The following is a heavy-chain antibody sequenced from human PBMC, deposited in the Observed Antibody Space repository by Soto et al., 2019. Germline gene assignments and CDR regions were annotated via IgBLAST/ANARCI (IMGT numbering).Heavy chain of an antibody. CDR3: SVEPSIIWWGRVDVSDF. CDR1: GGSISSYY. CDR2: IYYSGST. D-gene: IGHD3-10*01. Sequence: PSETLSLTCTVSGGSISSYYWSWIRQPPGKGLEWIGYIYYSGSTNYNPSLKSRVTISVDTSKNQFSLKLSSVTAADTAVYYCSVEPSIIWWGRVDVSDFWGQGTMVTVSS. J-gene: IGHJ3*01. V-gene: IGHV4-59*01.